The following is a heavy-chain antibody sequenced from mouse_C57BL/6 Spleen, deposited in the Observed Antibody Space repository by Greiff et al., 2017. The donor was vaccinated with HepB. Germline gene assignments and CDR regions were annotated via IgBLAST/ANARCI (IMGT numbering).Heavy chain of an antibody. CDR1: GYAFSSSW. V-gene: IGHV1-82*01. CDR2: IYPGDGDT. D-gene: IGHD2-4*01. CDR3: ARSGDYDDGGYFDV. Sequence: VQLQESGPELVKPGASVKISCKASGYAFSSSWMNWVKQRPGKGLEWIGRIYPGDGDTNYNGKFKGKATLTADKSSSTAYMQLSSLTSEDSAVYFCARSGDYDDGGYFDVWGTGTTVTVSS. J-gene: IGHJ1*03.